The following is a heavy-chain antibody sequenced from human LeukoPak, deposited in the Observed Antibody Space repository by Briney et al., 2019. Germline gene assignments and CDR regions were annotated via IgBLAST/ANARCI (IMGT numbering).Heavy chain of an antibody. D-gene: IGHD2-2*01. CDR3: ARVRCSSTSCYPYFDY. J-gene: IGHJ4*02. Sequence: ASVKVSCKASGYTFTSYYMHWVRQAPGQGLEWMGIINPSGGSTSYAQKFQGRVTMTRDTSTSTVYMELSSLRSEDTAVYYCARVRCSSTSCYPYFDYWGQGTLVTVSS. CDR1: GYTFTSYY. V-gene: IGHV1-46*01. CDR2: INPSGGST.